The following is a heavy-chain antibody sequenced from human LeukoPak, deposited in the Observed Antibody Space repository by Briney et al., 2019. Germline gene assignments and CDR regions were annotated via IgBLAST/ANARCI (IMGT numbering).Heavy chain of an antibody. D-gene: IGHD1-14*01. V-gene: IGHV3-23*01. CDR2: IGGSGSRAGYT. Sequence: PGGSLRLSCATVGFTFSSYAMSWVRQAPGRGLEWVSAIGGSGSRAGYTYYADSVKGRFTISRDNSKDTLYLQMNSLRAEDTAIYYCAKVIITGSFPDYFDNWGQGTLVTVSS. J-gene: IGHJ4*02. CDR1: GFTFSSYA. CDR3: AKVIITGSFPDYFDN.